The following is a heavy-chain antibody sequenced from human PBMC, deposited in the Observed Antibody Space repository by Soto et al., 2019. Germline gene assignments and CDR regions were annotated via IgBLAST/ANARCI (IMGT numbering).Heavy chain of an antibody. J-gene: IGHJ5*02. V-gene: IGHV4-34*01. CDR1: GGSFSGYY. D-gene: IGHD4-17*01. CDR3: ARETYSDSTTGFDP. CDR2: INHSGST. Sequence: PSETLSLTCAVYGGSFSGYYWSWIRQPPGKGLEWIGEINHSGSTNYNPSLKSRVTISLDTSKNQFSLKVSSVTAADTAVYYCARETYSDSTTGFDPWGQGTLVTVSS.